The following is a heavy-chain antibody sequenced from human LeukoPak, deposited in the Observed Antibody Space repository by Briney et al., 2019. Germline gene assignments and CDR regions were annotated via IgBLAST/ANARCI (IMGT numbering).Heavy chain of an antibody. CDR1: GVAFERFA. Sequence: PGGSLRLSCVASGVAFERFAMHWVRQVPGKGLEWISGLTWNSARTLYADSVKGRFTISRDNAKNTLFLQMNSLTVEDTAFYYCARFRYSGSYYFDYWAQGTLVTVSS. J-gene: IGHJ4*02. V-gene: IGHV3-9*01. D-gene: IGHD1-26*01. CDR3: ARFRYSGSYYFDY. CDR2: LTWNSART.